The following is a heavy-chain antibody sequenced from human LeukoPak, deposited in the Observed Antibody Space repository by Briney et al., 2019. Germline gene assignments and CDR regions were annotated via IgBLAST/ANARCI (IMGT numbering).Heavy chain of an antibody. CDR3: ATYRQIQVPFEF. CDR2: VSSSGETT. J-gene: IGHJ4*02. Sequence: GGSLRLSCVGSGYSFSTYGMTWVRQAPGKGLEWVSSVSSSGETTYYADSVKGRFTVSRDNSKSTLYLQMNSLRAEDTAVYYCATYRQIQVPFEFWGQGTLVTVSS. CDR1: GYSFSTYG. D-gene: IGHD5-18*01. V-gene: IGHV3-23*01.